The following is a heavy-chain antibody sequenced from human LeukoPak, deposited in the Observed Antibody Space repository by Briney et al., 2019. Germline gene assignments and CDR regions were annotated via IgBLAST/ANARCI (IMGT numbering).Heavy chain of an antibody. D-gene: IGHD5-12*01. V-gene: IGHV1-8*01. J-gene: IGHJ4*02. Sequence: ASVKVSCKASVYTCTSYDINWVRQATGQGLEWMGWMNPNSGNTGYAQKFQGRVTMTRNTSISTAYMELSSLRSEDTAVYYCARGEYSGYDIPIDYWGQGTLVTVSS. CDR3: ARGEYSGYDIPIDY. CDR1: VYTCTSYD. CDR2: MNPNSGNT.